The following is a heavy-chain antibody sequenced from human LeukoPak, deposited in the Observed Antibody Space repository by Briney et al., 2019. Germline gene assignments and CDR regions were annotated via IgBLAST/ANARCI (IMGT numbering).Heavy chain of an antibody. D-gene: IGHD2-21*01. CDR1: GFSFSTIY. J-gene: IGHJ3*02. CDR2: INVDGTAE. V-gene: IGHV3-7*03. Sequence: GGSLRLSCAASGFSFSTIYMSWVRQTPGQGLEWVANINVDGTAEYYVDSVKGRFTISRDNAKNSLYLQMNSLRAEDTAVYYCARDPHRFAFDIWGQGTVVLVSS. CDR3: ARDPHRFAFDI.